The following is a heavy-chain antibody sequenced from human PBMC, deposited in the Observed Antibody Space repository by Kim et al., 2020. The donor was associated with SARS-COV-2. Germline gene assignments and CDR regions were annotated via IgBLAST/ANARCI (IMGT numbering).Heavy chain of an antibody. Sequence: SETLSLTCTVSGGSISSSSYYWGWIRQPPGKNLQWIGSIYYRGSAYYTPSLKSRVLLSLDKSNNQFSLRLSSVTAADTAVYYCARQFYDDNSGHLDYWGQGALVTVSS. CDR3: ARQFYDDNSGHLDY. D-gene: IGHD3-22*01. V-gene: IGHV4-39*07. CDR2: IYYRGSA. CDR1: GGSISSSSYY. J-gene: IGHJ4*02.